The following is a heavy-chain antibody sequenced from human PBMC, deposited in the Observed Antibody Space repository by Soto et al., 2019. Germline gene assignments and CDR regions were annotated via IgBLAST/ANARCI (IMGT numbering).Heavy chain of an antibody. CDR3: TSPTYYYDSSGYYYFDY. J-gene: IGHJ4*02. CDR2: IRSKANSYAT. D-gene: IGHD3-22*01. CDR1: GFTFSGSA. Sequence: PGGSLRLSXAASGFTFSGSAMHWVRQASGKGLEWVGRIRSKANSYATAYAASVKGRFTISRDDSKNTAYLQMNSLKTEDTAVYYCTSPTYYYDSSGYYYFDYWGQGTLVTVSS. V-gene: IGHV3-73*01.